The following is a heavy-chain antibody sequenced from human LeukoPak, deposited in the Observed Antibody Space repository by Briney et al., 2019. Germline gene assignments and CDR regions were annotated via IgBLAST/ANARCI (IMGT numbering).Heavy chain of an antibody. D-gene: IGHD3-16*01. CDR3: ARGNTYDYVWGSSYYFDY. V-gene: IGHV1-69*13. J-gene: IGHJ4*02. Sequence: ASVKVSCKASGGTFSSYAISWVRQAPGQGLEWMGGIIPIFGTANYAQKFQGRVTITADESTSTAYMELSSLRSEDTAVYYCARGNTYDYVWGSSYYFDYWGQGTLDTVSS. CDR2: IIPIFGTA. CDR1: GGTFSSYA.